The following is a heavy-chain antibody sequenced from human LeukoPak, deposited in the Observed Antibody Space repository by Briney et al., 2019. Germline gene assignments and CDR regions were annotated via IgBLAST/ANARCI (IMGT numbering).Heavy chain of an antibody. J-gene: IGHJ4*02. Sequence: PGGSLRLSCAASGFTFSNAWMSWVRQAPGKGLEWVGRIKSKTDGGTTDYAAHVKGRFTISRDDSKNTLYLQMNSLKTEDTAVYYCTTPPRSWIVEGDYWGQGTLVTVSS. CDR2: IKSKTDGGTT. CDR3: TTPPRSWIVEGDY. CDR1: GFTFSNAW. D-gene: IGHD1-26*01. V-gene: IGHV3-15*01.